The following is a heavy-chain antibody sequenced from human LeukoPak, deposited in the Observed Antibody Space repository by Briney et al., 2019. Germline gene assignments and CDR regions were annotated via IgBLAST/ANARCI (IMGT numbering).Heavy chain of an antibody. CDR1: GGTFSSYA. Sequence: ASVKVSCKASGGTFSSYAISWVRQAPGQGLEWMGGIIPIFGTANYAQKFQGRVTITTDESTSTAYMELSSLRSEDTAVYYCARSGSYSSSWYVVWGQGTLVTVSS. D-gene: IGHD6-13*01. V-gene: IGHV1-69*05. J-gene: IGHJ4*02. CDR2: IIPIFGTA. CDR3: ARSGSYSSSWYVV.